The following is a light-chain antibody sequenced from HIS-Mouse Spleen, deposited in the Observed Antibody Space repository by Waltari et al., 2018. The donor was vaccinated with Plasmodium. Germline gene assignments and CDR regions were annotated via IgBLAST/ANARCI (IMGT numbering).Light chain of an antibody. CDR3: YSTDSSGNHRV. CDR2: EDS. J-gene: IGLJ3*02. Sequence: SYELTQPPSVSVSPGQTARITCSGDALPKKTYAYWYQQKSGQAPVLVIYEDSKRPSGIPGRFSGSSSGTMATLTISGAQVEDEADYYCYSTDSSGNHRVFGGGTKLTVL. V-gene: IGLV3-10*01. CDR1: ALPKKTY.